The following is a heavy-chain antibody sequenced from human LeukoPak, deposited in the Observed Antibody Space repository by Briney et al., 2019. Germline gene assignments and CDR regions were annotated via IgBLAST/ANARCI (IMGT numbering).Heavy chain of an antibody. J-gene: IGHJ4*02. CDR2: ISSSGSTI. D-gene: IGHD3-22*01. CDR1: GFTFSDYY. Sequence: GGSLRLSCAASGFTFSDYYMSWIRQAPGKGLEWVSYISSSGSTIYYADSVKGRFTISRDNAKNSLYLQMNSLRAEDTAVYYCARLGSSESYSDSNGFYYHFDYWGQGTLVTVSS. V-gene: IGHV3-11*04. CDR3: ARLGSSESYSDSNGFYYHFDY.